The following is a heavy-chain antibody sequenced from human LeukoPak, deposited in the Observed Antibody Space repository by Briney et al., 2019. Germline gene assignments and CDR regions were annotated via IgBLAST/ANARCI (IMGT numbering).Heavy chain of an antibody. V-gene: IGHV3-53*01. Sequence: GGSLKLSCAASGFTVSTNYMSWVRQAPGKGLEWVSVIYSDGRTYYADSVKGRFTISRDNSKNTLYLQMNSLRAEDTAVYYCARDSGRFDVFDIWGQGTMVTVSS. CDR2: IYSDGRT. CDR1: GFTVSTNY. CDR3: ARDSGRFDVFDI. J-gene: IGHJ3*02. D-gene: IGHD3-10*01.